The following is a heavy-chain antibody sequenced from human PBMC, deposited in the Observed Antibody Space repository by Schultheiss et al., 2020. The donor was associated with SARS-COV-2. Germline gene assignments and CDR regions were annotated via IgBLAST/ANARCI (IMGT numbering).Heavy chain of an antibody. CDR1: GFTFSDAW. V-gene: IGHV3-23*01. Sequence: GGSLRLSCAASGFTFSDAWMNWVRQAPGKGLEWVSGISGHTGSTYYADSVKGRFTISRDNSNNTLYVQMNSLRADDTAVYYCASAYSSSWYYFDYWGQGTQVTVSS. CDR2: ISGHTGST. J-gene: IGHJ4*02. CDR3: ASAYSSSWYYFDY. D-gene: IGHD6-13*01.